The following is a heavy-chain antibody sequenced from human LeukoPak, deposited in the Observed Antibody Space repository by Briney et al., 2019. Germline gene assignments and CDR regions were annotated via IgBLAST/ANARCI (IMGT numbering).Heavy chain of an antibody. CDR2: INTNTGNT. D-gene: IGHD3-22*01. V-gene: IGHV7-4-1*02. Sequence: GASVTVSCKASGYTFTSYAMNWVRQAPGQGLEWMGLINTNTGNTTYAQGLTGRFVFSLDTSVSTAYLQISSLNAEDTAVYYCARRTYYYDSSGYYYVGVFDYWGQGTLVTVSS. CDR1: GYTFTSYA. J-gene: IGHJ4*02. CDR3: ARRTYYYDSSGYYYVGVFDY.